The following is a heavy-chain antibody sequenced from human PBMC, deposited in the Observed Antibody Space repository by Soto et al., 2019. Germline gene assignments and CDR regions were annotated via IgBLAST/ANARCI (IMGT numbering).Heavy chain of an antibody. V-gene: IGHV3-48*02. Sequence: GGSLRFSCAASGFIFSTYNMNWVRQAPGKGLEWVSDISGSGSTSYYAASVKGRFTISRDNDKNSLYLQMNSLRDEDTAVYYCVRGPTQRTWLDPWGQGTLVSAS. J-gene: IGHJ5*02. CDR2: ISGSGSTS. CDR1: GFIFSTYN. CDR3: VRGPTQRTWLDP.